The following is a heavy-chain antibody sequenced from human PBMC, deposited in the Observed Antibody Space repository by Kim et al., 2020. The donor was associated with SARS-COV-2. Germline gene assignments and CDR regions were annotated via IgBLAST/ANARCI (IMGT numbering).Heavy chain of an antibody. CDR1: GFSLSTSGMC. V-gene: IGHV2-70*01. CDR2: IDWDDDK. Sequence: SGPTLVNPTQTLTLTCTFSGFSLSTSGMCVSWIRQPPGKALEWLALIDWDDDKYYSTSLKTRLTISKDTSKNQVVLTMTNMDPVDTATYYCARMANYYDSSGYFSLLDYWGQGTLVTVSS. D-gene: IGHD3-22*01. CDR3: ARMANYYDSSGYFSLLDY. J-gene: IGHJ4*02.